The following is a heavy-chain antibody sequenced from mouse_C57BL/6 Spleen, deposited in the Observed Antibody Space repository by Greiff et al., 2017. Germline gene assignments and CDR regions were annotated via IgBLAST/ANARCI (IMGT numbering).Heavy chain of an antibody. CDR2: IYPGSGST. V-gene: IGHV1-55*01. D-gene: IGHD1-1*01. J-gene: IGHJ1*03. Sequence: QVQLQQPGAELVKPGASVKMSCKASGYTFTSYWITWVKQRPGQGLEWIGDIYPGSGSTNYNEKFKSKATLTVDTSSSTAYMQLSSLTSEDSAVYDCARRGIYCGSSGYFDVWGTGTTVTVSS. CDR1: GYTFTSYW. CDR3: ARRGIYCGSSGYFDV.